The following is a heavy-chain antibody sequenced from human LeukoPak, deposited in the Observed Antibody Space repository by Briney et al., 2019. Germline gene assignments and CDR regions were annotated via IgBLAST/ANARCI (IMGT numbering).Heavy chain of an antibody. CDR1: GGSIGSYY. CDR3: ARDANIAAAGKYYYYMDV. J-gene: IGHJ6*03. CDR2: IYYSGST. Sequence: SETLSLTCTVSGGSIGSYYWSWIRQPPGKGLEWIGYIYYSGSTNYNPSLKSRVTISVDTSKNQFSLKLSSVTAADTAVYYCARDANIAAAGKYYYYMDVWGKGTTVTISS. V-gene: IGHV4-59*01. D-gene: IGHD6-13*01.